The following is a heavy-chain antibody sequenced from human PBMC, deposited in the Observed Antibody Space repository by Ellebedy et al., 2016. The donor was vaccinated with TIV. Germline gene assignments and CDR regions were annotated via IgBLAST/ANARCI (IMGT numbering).Heavy chain of an antibody. CDR2: ISGSGGSK. CDR3: AKDRGCGGGTCYYFDS. Sequence: GGSLRLXXAASGFTFSSYAMTWVRQAPGKGLEWVSVISGSGGSKYYADSVQGRFTISRDTSKNILFLQMNSLRVDDTAIYYCAKDRGCGGGTCYYFDSWGQGTLVTVSS. CDR1: GFTFSSYA. J-gene: IGHJ4*02. V-gene: IGHV3-23*01. D-gene: IGHD2-21*01.